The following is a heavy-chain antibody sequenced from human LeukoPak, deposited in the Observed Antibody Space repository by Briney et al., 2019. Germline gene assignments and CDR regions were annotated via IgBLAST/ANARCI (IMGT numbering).Heavy chain of an antibody. CDR3: ARVARPGPSRGLGDY. Sequence: ASVKFSCKASGYTFINYYMQWVRQAPGQGLEWMGIIIPSDGDTDYAQEFQGRVTMTRDTSTSTVYMELSSLRSDDTAVYYCARVARPGPSRGLGDYWGQGTLVTVSS. D-gene: IGHD3-16*01. V-gene: IGHV1-46*01. J-gene: IGHJ4*02. CDR1: GYTFINYY. CDR2: IIPSDGDT.